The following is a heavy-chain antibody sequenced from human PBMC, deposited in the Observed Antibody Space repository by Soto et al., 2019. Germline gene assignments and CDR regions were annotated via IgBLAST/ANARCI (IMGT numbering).Heavy chain of an antibody. CDR1: GGSISSGGYS. D-gene: IGHD2-2*01. Sequence: QLQLQESGSGLVKPSQTLSLTCAVSGGSISSGGYSWSWIRQPPGKGLEWIGYIYHSGSTYYNPSLKSRLTTQEDRSKNQYSLKLSSVPAADTAVYYCDRDLSGSRDWYFDLWGRGTLVTVSS. CDR3: DRDLSGSRDWYFDL. CDR2: IYHSGST. V-gene: IGHV4-30-2*01. J-gene: IGHJ2*01.